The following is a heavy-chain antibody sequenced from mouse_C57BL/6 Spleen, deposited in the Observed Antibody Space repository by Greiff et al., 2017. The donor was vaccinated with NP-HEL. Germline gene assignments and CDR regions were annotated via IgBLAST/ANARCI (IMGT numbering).Heavy chain of an antibody. J-gene: IGHJ2*01. V-gene: IGHV1-15*01. CDR1: GYTFTDYE. Sequence: QVQLQQSGAELVRPGASVTLSCKASGYTFTDYELHWVKQTPVHGLEWIGAIDPETGGPAYNQKFKGKAILTADKSSSTAYMELRSLTSEDSAVYYCTRRRFDYWGQGTTLTVSS. CDR3: TRRRFDY. CDR2: IDPETGGP.